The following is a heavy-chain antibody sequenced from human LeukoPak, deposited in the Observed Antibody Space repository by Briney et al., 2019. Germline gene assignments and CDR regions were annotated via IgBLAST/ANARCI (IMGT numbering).Heavy chain of an antibody. CDR2: ISHDGSIK. CDR1: GFTLDSYA. D-gene: IGHD2-15*01. J-gene: IGHJ3*02. Sequence: PGKSLRLSCAASGFTLDSYAMHWVRQAPGKGLEWVAVISHDGSIKYYADSVKGRFTISRDNSKNTLYLQMNSLRAEDTAVYYCARGPHGGSYGSADIWGQGTMVTVSS. V-gene: IGHV3-30*04. CDR3: ARGPHGGSYGSADI.